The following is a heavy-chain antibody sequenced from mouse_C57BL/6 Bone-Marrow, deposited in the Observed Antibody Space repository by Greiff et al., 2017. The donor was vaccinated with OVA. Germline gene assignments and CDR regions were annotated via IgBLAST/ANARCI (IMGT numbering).Heavy chain of an antibody. CDR3: AKRIFITAYARDY. Sequence: QVQLKESGPELVKPGASVKISCKASGYAFSSSWMNWVKPRPGQGLEWIGRIYPGDGDTNYNGKFKGKATLTADKSSSTAYMQLSSLTSEDSAVYFCAKRIFITAYARDYWGQGTSVTVSS. V-gene: IGHV1-82*01. CDR2: IYPGDGDT. D-gene: IGHD1-1*01. CDR1: GYAFSSSW. J-gene: IGHJ4*01.